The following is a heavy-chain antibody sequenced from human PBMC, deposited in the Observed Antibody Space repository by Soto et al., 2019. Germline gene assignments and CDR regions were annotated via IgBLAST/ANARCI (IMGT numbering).Heavy chain of an antibody. J-gene: IGHJ4*02. V-gene: IGHV3-15*07. CDR2: IKRNFDGATT. Sequence: EVQLVESGGGLVKPGESLRLSCAASGFTFNNAWMNWVRQAPGKGLEWVGRIKRNFDGATTDYGAPVKGRFTISRDDSKNTLFLQMNSLKIEDTAVYYCTTGHSGYRYPWDDYWGQGTLVTVSS. CDR1: GFTFNNAW. D-gene: IGHD5-18*01. CDR3: TTGHSGYRYPWDDY.